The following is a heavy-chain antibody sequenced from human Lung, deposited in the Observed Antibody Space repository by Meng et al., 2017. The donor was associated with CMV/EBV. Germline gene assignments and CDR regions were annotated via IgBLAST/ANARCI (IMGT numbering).Heavy chain of an antibody. D-gene: IGHD3-10*01. CDR3: ARGTGSGTYMRLSYYYGVDV. V-gene: IGHV4-59*01. CDR2: IYYSGGA. Sequence: SETLSLXXTVSGDSISNYYWSWIRQPPGRGLEWIGYIYYSGGADYNPSLQSRVTISIDTSKKQFSLKVTSVTAADTAVYYCARGTGSGTYMRLSYYYGVDVWGRWTAVXVSS. CDR1: GDSISNYY. J-gene: IGHJ6*01.